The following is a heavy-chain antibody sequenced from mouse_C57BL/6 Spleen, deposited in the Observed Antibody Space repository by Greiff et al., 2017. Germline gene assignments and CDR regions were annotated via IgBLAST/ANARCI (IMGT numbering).Heavy chain of an antibody. Sequence: EVKLQQSGPELVKPGASVKISCKASGYTFTDYYMNWVKQSHGKSLEWIGDINPNNGGTSYNQKFKGKATLTVDKSSSTAYMELRSLTSEDSAVYYCARSPYCYGSSAWFAYWGQGTLVTVSA. CDR1: GYTFTDYY. CDR3: ARSPYCYGSSAWFAY. J-gene: IGHJ3*01. CDR2: INPNNGGT. V-gene: IGHV1-26*01. D-gene: IGHD1-1*01.